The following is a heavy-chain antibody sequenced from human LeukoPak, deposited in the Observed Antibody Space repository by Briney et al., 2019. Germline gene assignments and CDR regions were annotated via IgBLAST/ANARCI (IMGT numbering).Heavy chain of an antibody. CDR2: IKQDGSEK. CDR1: GFTFSSYW. Sequence: GGSLRLSCAASGFTFSSYWMSWVRQAPGKGLEWVANIKQDGSEKYYVDSVKGRFTISRDNAKNSLYLQMNSLRAEDTAVYYCARDPDFWDKTSSRSEYFQHWGQGTLVTVSS. V-gene: IGHV3-7*03. CDR3: ARDPDFWDKTSSRSEYFQH. J-gene: IGHJ1*01. D-gene: IGHD3/OR15-3a*01.